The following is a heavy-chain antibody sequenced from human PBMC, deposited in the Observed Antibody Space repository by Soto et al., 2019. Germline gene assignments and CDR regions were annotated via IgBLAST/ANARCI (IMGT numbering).Heavy chain of an antibody. CDR1: GFTFSSYG. CDR3: AKDMDTAMVTPYYYYGMDV. CDR2: ISYDGSNK. Sequence: PXGSLRLSCSAAGFTFSSYGMHWVRQAPGKGLEWVAVISYDGSNKYYADSVKGRFTISRDNSKNTLYLQMNSLRAEDTAVYYCAKDMDTAMVTPYYYYGMDVWGQGTTVTVSS. D-gene: IGHD5-18*01. V-gene: IGHV3-30*18. J-gene: IGHJ6*02.